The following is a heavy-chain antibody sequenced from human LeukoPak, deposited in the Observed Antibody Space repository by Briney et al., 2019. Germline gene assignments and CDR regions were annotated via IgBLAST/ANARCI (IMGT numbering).Heavy chain of an antibody. V-gene: IGHV4-59*01. CDR1: GGSISSYY. J-gene: IGHJ4*02. Sequence: SETLSLTCTVSGGSISSYYWSWIRQPPGKGLEWIGYIYYSGSTNYNPSLKSRVTISVDTSKNQFSLKLSSVTAADTAVYYCARGEFRDYYDSSGYYYFDYWGPGTLVTVSS. CDR2: IYYSGST. D-gene: IGHD3-22*01. CDR3: ARGEFRDYYDSSGYYYFDY.